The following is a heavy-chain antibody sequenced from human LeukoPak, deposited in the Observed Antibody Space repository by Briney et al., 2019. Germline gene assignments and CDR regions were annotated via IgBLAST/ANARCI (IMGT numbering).Heavy chain of an antibody. CDR2: ISSSSYI. CDR1: GFTFSSYS. CDR3: ARTDAAAGTGY. J-gene: IGHJ4*02. D-gene: IGHD6-13*01. Sequence: PGGSLRLSCAASGFTFSSYSMNWVRQAPGKGLEWVSSISSSSYIYYADSVKGRFTISRDNAKNSLYLQMNSLRAEDTAVYYCARTDAAAGTGYWGQGTLVTVSS. V-gene: IGHV3-21*01.